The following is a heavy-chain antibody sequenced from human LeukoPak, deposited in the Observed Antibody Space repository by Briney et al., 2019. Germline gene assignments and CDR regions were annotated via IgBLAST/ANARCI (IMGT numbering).Heavy chain of an antibody. CDR2: INPSGDST. Sequence: SVKVSCKASGYTFTRYYMHWVRQAPGQGLEWMEIINPSGDSTSYAQKFQGRVTMTRDTSTSTVYMELTSLRSEDTAVYFCARAAYCSSSTCRLSIYYYYGMDVWGQGTTVTVSS. V-gene: IGHV1-46*01. J-gene: IGHJ6*02. D-gene: IGHD2-2*01. CDR3: ARAAYCSSSTCRLSIYYYYGMDV. CDR1: GYTFTRYY.